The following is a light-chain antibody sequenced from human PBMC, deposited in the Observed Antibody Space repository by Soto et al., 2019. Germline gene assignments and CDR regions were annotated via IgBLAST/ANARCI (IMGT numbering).Light chain of an antibody. Sequence: DIVLTQSPGPLSLSPGERATLSCRASQSVSSSYLAWYQQKPGQAPRLLIYGASSRATGIPDRFSGSGSGTDFTLTISRLEPEDLAVYYCQQYGSWTFGQGTKVDIK. CDR1: QSVSSSY. CDR2: GAS. J-gene: IGKJ1*01. CDR3: QQYGSWT. V-gene: IGKV3-20*01.